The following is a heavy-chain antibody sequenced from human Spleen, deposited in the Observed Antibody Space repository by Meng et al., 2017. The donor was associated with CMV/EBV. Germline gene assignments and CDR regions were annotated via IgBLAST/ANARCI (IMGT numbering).Heavy chain of an antibody. V-gene: IGHV3-66*02. J-gene: IGHJ4*02. CDR1: GFMFDDYD. Sequence: GESLKISCAASGFMFDDYDMHWVRQAPGKGLEWVSVIYSGGRTFYAESVKGRFTISRDNSKNTLYLQMDSLRHEDTAFYHCVKEGIRDEWPRDFDYWGQGLLVTVSS. CDR2: IYSGGRT. CDR3: VKEGIRDEWPRDFDY. D-gene: IGHD2-21*01.